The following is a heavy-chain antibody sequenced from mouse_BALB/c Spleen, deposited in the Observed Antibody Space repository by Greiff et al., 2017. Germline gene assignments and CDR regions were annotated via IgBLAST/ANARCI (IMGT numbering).Heavy chain of an antibody. D-gene: IGHD1-1*01. CDR3: ARQGGLYYYAMDY. J-gene: IGHJ4*01. V-gene: IGHV5-9-3*01. CDR1: GFTFSSYA. CDR2: ISSGGSYT. Sequence: DVKLVESGGGLVKPGGSLKLSCAASGFTFSSYAMSWVRQTPEKRLEWVATISSGGSYTYYPDSVKGRFTISRDNAKNTLYLQMSSLRSEDTAMYYCARQGGLYYYAMDYWGQGTSVTVSS.